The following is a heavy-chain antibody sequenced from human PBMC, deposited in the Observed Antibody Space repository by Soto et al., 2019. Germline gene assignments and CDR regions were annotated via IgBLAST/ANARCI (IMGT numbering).Heavy chain of an antibody. CDR2: IIPIFGTA. V-gene: IGHV1-69*13. CDR3: ACPCSGGSCYPDQFDY. J-gene: IGHJ4*02. CDR1: GGTFSSYA. D-gene: IGHD2-15*01. Sequence: ASVKVSCKASGGTFSSYAISWVRQAPGQGLEWMGGIIPIFGTANYAQKFQGRVKVTVDESRSKAYMALSSQRSDDTAVYYCACPCSGGSCYPDQFDYWGQGTLVTVSS.